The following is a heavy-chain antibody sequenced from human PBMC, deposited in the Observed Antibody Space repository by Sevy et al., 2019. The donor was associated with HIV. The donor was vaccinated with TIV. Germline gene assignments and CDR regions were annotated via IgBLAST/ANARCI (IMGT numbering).Heavy chain of an antibody. CDR3: ARDPARLGLFDY. J-gene: IGHJ4*02. D-gene: IGHD4-17*01. V-gene: IGHV1-2*02. CDR1: GYTFTGYY. CDR2: INPNSGGT. Sequence: ASVKVSCKASGYTFTGYYMHWVRQAPGQGLEWMGWINPNSGGTNYAQKFQGRVTMTRDTSISTAYMELSRLRSDDTAMYYCARDPARLGLFDYWGQGTLVTVSS.